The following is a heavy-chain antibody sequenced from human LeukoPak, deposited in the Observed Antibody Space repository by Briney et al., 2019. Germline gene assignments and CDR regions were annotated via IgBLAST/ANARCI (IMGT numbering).Heavy chain of an antibody. Sequence: SVKVSCKASGFTFHTSAMQWVRQARGQRLEWIGWIVLGSSNTVYSHKFHDRVIITRDMSTSTVYMELDSLGSEDTAVYYCAAQRGASLHDFWSTRLFDPWGQGTLVTVSS. CDR2: IVLGSSNT. CDR3: AAQRGASLHDFWSTRLFDP. D-gene: IGHD3-3*01. CDR1: GFTFHTSA. V-gene: IGHV1-58*02. J-gene: IGHJ5*02.